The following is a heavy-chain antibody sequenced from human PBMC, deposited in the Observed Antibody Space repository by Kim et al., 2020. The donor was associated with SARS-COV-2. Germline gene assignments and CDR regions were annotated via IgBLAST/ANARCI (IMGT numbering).Heavy chain of an antibody. D-gene: IGHD6-19*01. J-gene: IGHJ6*03. V-gene: IGHV1-8*01. Sequence: ASVKVSCKASGYTFTSYDINWVRQATGQGLEWMGWMNPNSGNTGYAQKFQGRVTMTRNTSISTAYMELSSLRSEDTAVYYCARGSIRRSGWYKVGGAQKYYYYMDVWGKGTTVTVSS. CDR1: GYTFTSYD. CDR2: MNPNSGNT. CDR3: ARGSIRRSGWYKVGGAQKYYYYMDV.